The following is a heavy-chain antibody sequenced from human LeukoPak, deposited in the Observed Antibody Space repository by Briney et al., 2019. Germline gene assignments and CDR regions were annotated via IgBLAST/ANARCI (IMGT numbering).Heavy chain of an antibody. V-gene: IGHV3-21*01. Sequence: PGGSLRLSCAASGFTFSSYSMNWVRQAPGKGLEWVSSISSSSSYIYYADSVKGRFTISRDNAKNSLYLQMNSLRAEDTAVYYCARKHQTHPGGYSYRRTYYFDYWGQGTLVTVSS. J-gene: IGHJ4*02. CDR3: ARKHQTHPGGYSYRRTYYFDY. D-gene: IGHD5-18*01. CDR1: GFTFSSYS. CDR2: ISSSSSYI.